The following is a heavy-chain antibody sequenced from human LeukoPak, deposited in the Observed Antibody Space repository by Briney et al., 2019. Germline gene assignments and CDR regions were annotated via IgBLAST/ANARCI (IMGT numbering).Heavy chain of an antibody. CDR3: ARVPESVGINYFDS. Sequence: SETLSLTCAAYGGSFSGNYWGWVRQPPGKGLEWIGEINYRGSTDYNPSLKSRVTISVDTSKNQFSLKVNSVTAADTAVYYCARVPESVGINYFDSWGQGTLVTVSS. J-gene: IGHJ4*02. V-gene: IGHV4-34*01. CDR1: GGSFSGNY. D-gene: IGHD1-26*01. CDR2: INYRGST.